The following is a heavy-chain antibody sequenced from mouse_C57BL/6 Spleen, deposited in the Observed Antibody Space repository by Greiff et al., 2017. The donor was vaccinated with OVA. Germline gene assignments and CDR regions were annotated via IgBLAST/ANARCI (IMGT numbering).Heavy chain of an antibody. V-gene: IGHV5-4*01. Sequence: DVQLVESGGGLVKPGGSLKLSCAASGFTFSSYAMSLVRQPPEKRLELVATISAGGSYTYYPDNVKGRFTISRDNAKNHLYLQMSHLKSEDTAMYDCARGGDGNYGDYAMDYWGQGTSVTVSS. D-gene: IGHD2-1*01. CDR1: GFTFSSYA. CDR3: ARGGDGNYGDYAMDY. CDR2: ISAGGSYT. J-gene: IGHJ4*01.